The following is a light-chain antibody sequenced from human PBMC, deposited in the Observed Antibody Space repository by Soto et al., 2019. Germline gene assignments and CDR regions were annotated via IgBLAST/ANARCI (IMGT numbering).Light chain of an antibody. Sequence: EIVMTQSPVTLSVSPGERATLSCRASRSVSSNLAWYQQKPGQAPRLLIHGASTRATGIPARFSGSGSGTEFTLTISSLQSEDFAVHYCQQYDNWPRTFGLGTKMEIK. J-gene: IGKJ1*01. CDR3: QQYDNWPRT. V-gene: IGKV3-15*01. CDR2: GAS. CDR1: RSVSSN.